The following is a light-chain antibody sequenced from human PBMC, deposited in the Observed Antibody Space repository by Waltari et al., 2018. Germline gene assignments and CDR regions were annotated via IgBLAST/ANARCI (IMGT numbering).Light chain of an antibody. V-gene: IGLV2-14*03. CDR1: SSDVGGYNF. CDR3: SSYSSTNAVV. Sequence: QSALTQPASVSGSPGQSVTISCTGTSSDVGGYNFVSWYQQHPGRATKLLIYDVTHRPSGVSTRFSGTKSSDTASLTISGLQAADEAEYYCSSYSSTNAVVFGGGTQLTV. J-gene: IGLJ3*02. CDR2: DVT.